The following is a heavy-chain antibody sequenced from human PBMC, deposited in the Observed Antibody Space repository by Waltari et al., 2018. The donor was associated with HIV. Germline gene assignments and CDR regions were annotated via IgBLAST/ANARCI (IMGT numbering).Heavy chain of an antibody. CDR3: SRTSTGRDYYYQVDV. J-gene: IGHJ6*02. D-gene: IGHD2-8*02. CDR2: LYTSGST. CDR1: GGSINSGSYY. V-gene: IGHV4-61*02. Sequence: QVQLQESGPGLVKTSQTLSLTCTVPGGSINSGSYYWNWIRQPAGKGLEWIGRLYTSGSTNYNPSLKSRVTMTADTSKNQFSLRLTSVTASDTAIYYCSRTSTGRDYYYQVDVWGQGTTVTVS.